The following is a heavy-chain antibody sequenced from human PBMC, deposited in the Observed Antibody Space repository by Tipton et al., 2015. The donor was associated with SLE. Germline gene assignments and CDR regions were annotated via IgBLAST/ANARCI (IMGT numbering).Heavy chain of an antibody. CDR1: GYSISSGYY. V-gene: IGHV4-38-2*01. D-gene: IGHD4-17*01. Sequence: TLSLTCAVSGYSISSGYYWGWIRQPPGKGLEWIGSIYHSGSTYYNPSLKSRVTISVDTPKNQFSLRLTSMTAADTAVYYCARGNPHGDYGWTPRSWLRPWVQGTLVTVSP. J-gene: IGHJ5*02. CDR2: IYHSGST. CDR3: ARGNPHGDYGWTPRSWLRP.